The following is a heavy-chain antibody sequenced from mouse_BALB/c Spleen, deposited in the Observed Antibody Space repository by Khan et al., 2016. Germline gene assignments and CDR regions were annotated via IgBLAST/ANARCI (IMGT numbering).Heavy chain of an antibody. Sequence: QVQLQQSGPGLVQPSQSLSITCTVSGFSLTSYGVHWVRQSPGKGLEWLGVIWSGGSTDYNAAFISRLSISKDNSKSPVFFKMNSLQANDTAIYXCARRANYYGSSYFYAMDYWGQGTSVTVSS. CDR3: ARRANYYGSSYFYAMDY. J-gene: IGHJ4*01. CDR2: IWSGGST. D-gene: IGHD1-1*01. V-gene: IGHV2-2*02. CDR1: GFSLTSYG.